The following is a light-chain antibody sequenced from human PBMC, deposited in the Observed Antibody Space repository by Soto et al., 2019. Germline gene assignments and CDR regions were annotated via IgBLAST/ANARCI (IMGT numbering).Light chain of an antibody. V-gene: IGKV3-15*01. CDR3: QQYNKWPLT. Sequence: EIVMTQSPATLSVSPGDRVTLSCRASQSVGSNLAWYQQKPGQAPRLLIYGASTRATGIPARFSGSGSGTEFTLTISSLQSEDFAVYYCQQYNKWPLTFGQGTRLEIK. J-gene: IGKJ5*01. CDR2: GAS. CDR1: QSVGSN.